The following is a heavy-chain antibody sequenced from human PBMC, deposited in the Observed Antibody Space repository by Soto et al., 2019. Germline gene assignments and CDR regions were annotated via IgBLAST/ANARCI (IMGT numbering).Heavy chain of an antibody. D-gene: IGHD1-1*01. CDR3: ARGRYGDY. CDR1: GYTFTSYG. CDR2: IRAHNGNT. V-gene: IGHV1-18*01. Sequence: QVHLVQSGAEVKKPGASVKVSCKGSGYTFTSYGITWVRQAPGQGLEWMGCIRAHNGNTDSAQKLQARVTVPRHTSTRPAYMELRTLISAATAVYYCARGRYGDYWGQGALVTVSS. J-gene: IGHJ4*02.